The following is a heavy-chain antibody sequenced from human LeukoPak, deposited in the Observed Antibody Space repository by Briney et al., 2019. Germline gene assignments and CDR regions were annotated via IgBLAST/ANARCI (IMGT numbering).Heavy chain of an antibody. CDR2: IWYDGSNK. D-gene: IGHD2-15*01. J-gene: IGHJ3*02. CDR1: GFTFSSYG. CDR3: ARAGRYCSGGSCYFGRYAFDI. V-gene: IGHV3-33*01. Sequence: GRSLRLSCAASGFTFSSYGMHWVRQAPGKGVEWVAVIWYDGSNKYYVDSVKGRFTISRDNSKNTLYLQIDSLRADDTAVYYCARAGRYCSGGSCYFGRYAFDIWGQGTMVTVSS.